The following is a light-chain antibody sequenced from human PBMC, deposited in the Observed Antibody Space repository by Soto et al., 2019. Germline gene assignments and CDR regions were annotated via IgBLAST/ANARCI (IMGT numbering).Light chain of an antibody. J-gene: IGKJ1*01. CDR1: QSVSSQ. V-gene: IGKV3-11*01. Sequence: EIVLTQSPATLSLSPGERATLSCRASQSVSSQLAWYQHKPGQAPRLLIYDASNRATGIPDRFSGRGSGTDFPLPISSLEPEDFAVYYCAQRVRPWTVSQGTKVDIK. CDR2: DAS. CDR3: AQRVRPWT.